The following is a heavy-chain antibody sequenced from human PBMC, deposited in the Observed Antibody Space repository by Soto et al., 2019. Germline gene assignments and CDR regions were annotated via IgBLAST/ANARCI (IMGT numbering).Heavy chain of an antibody. Sequence: SETLSLTCAASGYSISSGYYWGWIRQPPGKGLEWIGSIYHSGSTYYNPSLKSRVTISVDTSKNQFSLKLSSVTAADTAVYYCARDSRYSSGWYGGANWFDPWGQGTLVTVSS. CDR1: GYSISSGYY. J-gene: IGHJ5*02. D-gene: IGHD6-19*01. CDR2: IYHSGST. V-gene: IGHV4-38-2*02. CDR3: ARDSRYSSGWYGGANWFDP.